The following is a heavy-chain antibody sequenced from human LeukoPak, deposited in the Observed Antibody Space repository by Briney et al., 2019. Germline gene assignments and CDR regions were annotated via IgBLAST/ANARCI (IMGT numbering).Heavy chain of an antibody. J-gene: IGHJ4*02. CDR2: IYYSGST. D-gene: IGHD6-19*01. V-gene: IGHV4-39*01. Sequence: PSETLSLTCTVSGGSISSSRYSWGWIRQPPGKGLEWIGSIYYSGSTYYNPSLKSRVTISVDTSKNQFSLKLSSVTAADTAVYYCARHVSSASSGGWAPGDYWGQGTLVTVSS. CDR1: GGSISSSRYS. CDR3: ARHVSSASSGGWAPGDY.